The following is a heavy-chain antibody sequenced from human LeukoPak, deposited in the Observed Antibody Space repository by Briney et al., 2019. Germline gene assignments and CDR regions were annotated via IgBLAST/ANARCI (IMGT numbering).Heavy chain of an antibody. V-gene: IGHV4-34*01. CDR1: GGSFSGYY. CDR3: AREYSSGWPGFDY. D-gene: IGHD6-19*01. Sequence: SETLSLTCAVYGGSFSGYYWSWIRQPPGKGLEWIGEINHSGSTNYNPSLKSRVTISIDTSKNQFSLKLSSVTAADTAVYYCAREYSSGWPGFDYWGQGTLVTVSS. CDR2: INHSGST. J-gene: IGHJ4*02.